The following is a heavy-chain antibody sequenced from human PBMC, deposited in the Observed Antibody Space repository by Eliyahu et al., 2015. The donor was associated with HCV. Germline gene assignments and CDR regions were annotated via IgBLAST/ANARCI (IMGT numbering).Heavy chain of an antibody. CDR1: GFTFXSYG. CDR2: ISQDGNKK. J-gene: IGHJ4*02. D-gene: IGHD3-22*01. V-gene: IGHV3-30*18. CDR3: AKEDYYGSGGYVGDY. Sequence: QVQLVXSGGGVVQPGXSLXLSCXASGFTFXSYGXHWVRQAPGKGLEWVAVISQDGNKKYYADSVKGRFTISRDNSKNTLYLQMNSLRAEDTAVYYCAKEDYYGSGGYVGDYWGQGTLVTVSS.